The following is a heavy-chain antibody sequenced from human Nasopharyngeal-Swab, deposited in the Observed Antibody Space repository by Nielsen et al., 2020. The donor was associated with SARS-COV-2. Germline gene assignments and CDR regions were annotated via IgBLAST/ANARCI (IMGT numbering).Heavy chain of an antibody. V-gene: IGHV3-21*01. CDR1: GFTFSSYS. D-gene: IGHD3-22*01. CDR3: ARDSYYYDSSGMGPCALDI. Sequence: GGSLRLSCAASGFTFSSYSMNWVRQAPGKGLEWVSSISSSSSYIYYADSVKGRFTISRDNAKNSLYLQMNSLRAEDTAVYYCARDSYYYDSSGMGPCALDIWGQGTMVTVSS. J-gene: IGHJ3*02. CDR2: ISSSSSYI.